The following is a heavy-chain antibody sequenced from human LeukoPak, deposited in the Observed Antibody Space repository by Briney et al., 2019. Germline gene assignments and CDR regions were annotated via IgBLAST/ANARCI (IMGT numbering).Heavy chain of an antibody. V-gene: IGHV3-7*03. Sequence: PGGSLRLSCVVSGLTFSNYCMTWVRQAPGKGLEWVANIKKDGSEKFYVDSVKGRSTISRDNAKSSLYLQMDSLRGEDTAVYYCTRGGASTSYYWFYWGQGVLVTVSS. J-gene: IGHJ4*02. D-gene: IGHD2-8*01. CDR2: IKKDGSEK. CDR1: GLTFSNYC. CDR3: TRGGASTSYYWFY.